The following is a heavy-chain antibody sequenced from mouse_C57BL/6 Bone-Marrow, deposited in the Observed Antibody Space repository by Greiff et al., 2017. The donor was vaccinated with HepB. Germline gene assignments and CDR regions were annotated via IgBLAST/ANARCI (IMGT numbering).Heavy chain of an antibody. D-gene: IGHD2-1*01. CDR1: GYAFSSYW. CDR2: IYPGDGDT. Sequence: VQRVESGAELVKPGASVKISCKASGYAFSSYWMNWVKQRPGKGLEWIGQIYPGDGDTNYNGKFKGKATLTADKSSSTAYMQLSSLTSEDSAVYFCARKDYGNYLDYWGQGTTLTVSS. J-gene: IGHJ2*01. CDR3: ARKDYGNYLDY. V-gene: IGHV1-80*01.